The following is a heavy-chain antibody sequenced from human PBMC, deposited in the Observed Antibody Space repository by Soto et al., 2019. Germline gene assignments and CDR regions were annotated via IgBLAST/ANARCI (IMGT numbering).Heavy chain of an antibody. CDR3: AKPAAAGPPGWYFDY. V-gene: IGHV4-59*01. CDR1: GGSISSYY. J-gene: IGHJ4*02. D-gene: IGHD6-13*01. CDR2: IYYSGST. Sequence: SETLSLTCTVSGGSISSYYWSWIRQPPGKGLEWIGYIYYSGSTNYNPSLKSRATISVDTSKNQFSLKLSSVTAADTAVYYCAKPAAAGPPGWYFDYWGQGTLVTVSS.